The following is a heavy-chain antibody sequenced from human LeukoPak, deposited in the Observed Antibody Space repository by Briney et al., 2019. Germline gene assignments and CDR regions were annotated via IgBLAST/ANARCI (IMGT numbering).Heavy chain of an antibody. CDR2: IYYSGST. J-gene: IGHJ6*02. Sequence: SETLSLTCTVSGGSISSSSYYWGWVRQPPGKGLEWIGNIYYSGSTYYNPSLKSRVTISADTSKNQFSLKLSSVTAADTAVYYCAIGYCSGGSCYGVYYYYGMDVWGQGTMVTVSS. V-gene: IGHV4-39*07. CDR1: GGSISSSSYY. D-gene: IGHD2-15*01. CDR3: AIGYCSGGSCYGVYYYYGMDV.